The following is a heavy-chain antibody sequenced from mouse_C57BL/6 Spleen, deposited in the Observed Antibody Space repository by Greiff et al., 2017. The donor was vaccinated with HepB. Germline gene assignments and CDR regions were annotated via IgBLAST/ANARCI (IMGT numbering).Heavy chain of an antibody. CDR3: ARRFIITTVDYFDY. J-gene: IGHJ2*01. V-gene: IGHV1-69*01. CDR1: GYTFTSYW. D-gene: IGHD1-1*01. CDR2: IDPSDSYT. Sequence: QVQLQQPGAELVMPGASVKLSYKASGYTFTSYWMHWVKQRPGQGLEWIGEIDPSDSYTNYNQKFKGKSTLTVDKSSSTAYMQLSSLTSEDSAVYYCARRFIITTVDYFDYWGQGTTLTVSS.